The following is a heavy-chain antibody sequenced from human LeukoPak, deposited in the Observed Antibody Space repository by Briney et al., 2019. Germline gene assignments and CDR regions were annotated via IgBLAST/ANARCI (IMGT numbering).Heavy chain of an antibody. J-gene: IGHJ3*02. Sequence: GGSLRLSCAASGFTFSSYWMSWVRQAPGKGLEWVSYISSSSSTIYYADSVKGRFTISRDNAKNSLYLQMNSLRAEDTAVYYCASLSLGGAFDIWGQGTMVTVSS. CDR1: GFTFSSYW. D-gene: IGHD2-15*01. V-gene: IGHV3-48*01. CDR2: ISSSSSTI. CDR3: ASLSLGGAFDI.